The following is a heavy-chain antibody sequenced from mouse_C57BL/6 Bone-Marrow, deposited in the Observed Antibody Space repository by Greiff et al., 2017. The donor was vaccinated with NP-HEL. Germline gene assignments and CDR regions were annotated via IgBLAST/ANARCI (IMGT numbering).Heavy chain of an antibody. V-gene: IGHV1-82*01. Sequence: QVQLQQSGPELVKPGASVKISCKASGYAFSSSWMNWVKQRPGKGLEWIGRIYPGDGDTNYNGKFKGQATLTADKSYSTAYMQLSSLTSEDSAVYFCGDGETAQATFAYWGQGTLVTVSA. CDR3: GDGETAQATFAY. J-gene: IGHJ3*01. CDR2: IYPGDGDT. CDR1: GYAFSSSW. D-gene: IGHD3-2*02.